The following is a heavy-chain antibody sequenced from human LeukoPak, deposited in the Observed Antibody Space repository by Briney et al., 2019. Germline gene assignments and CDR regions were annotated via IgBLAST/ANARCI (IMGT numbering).Heavy chain of an antibody. J-gene: IGHJ4*02. CDR2: ISGSGGST. Sequence: GGSLRLSCAASGFTFSSYAMSWVRQAPGKGLEWVSAISGSGGSTYYADSVKGRFTISRHTSKNALYMQMNSLRAEDTVVYYCAKGERYCSSTSCYYYWGQGTLVTVSS. CDR3: AKGERYCSSTSCYYY. CDR1: GFTFSSYA. D-gene: IGHD2-2*01. V-gene: IGHV3-23*01.